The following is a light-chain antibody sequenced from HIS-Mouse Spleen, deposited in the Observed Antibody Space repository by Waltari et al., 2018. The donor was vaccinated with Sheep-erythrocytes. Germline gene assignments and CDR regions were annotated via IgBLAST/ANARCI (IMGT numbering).Light chain of an antibody. Sequence: QSALTQPPSASGSPGQSVTISCTGTSSDVGGYNYVSWYQQHPGKAPQLMIYEVSKRPSGVPVRFSGSTSGNTASLTVSGLQAEDEADYYCSSYAGSNNWVFGGGTKLTVL. V-gene: IGLV2-8*01. J-gene: IGLJ3*02. CDR1: SSDVGGYNY. CDR2: EVS. CDR3: SSYAGSNNWV.